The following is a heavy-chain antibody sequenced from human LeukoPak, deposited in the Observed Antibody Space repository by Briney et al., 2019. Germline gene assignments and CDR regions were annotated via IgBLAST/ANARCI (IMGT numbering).Heavy chain of an antibody. D-gene: IGHD1-26*01. CDR1: GFTFSSYA. CDR3: ARVWDRGPFDY. CDR2: ISYGGSNK. V-gene: IGHV3-30-3*01. Sequence: GGSLRLSCAASGFTFSSYAMHWVRQAPGKGLEWVAVISYGGSNKYYADSVKGRFTTSRDNSKNTLYLQMNSLRAEDTAVYYCARVWDRGPFDYWGQGTLVTVSS. J-gene: IGHJ4*02.